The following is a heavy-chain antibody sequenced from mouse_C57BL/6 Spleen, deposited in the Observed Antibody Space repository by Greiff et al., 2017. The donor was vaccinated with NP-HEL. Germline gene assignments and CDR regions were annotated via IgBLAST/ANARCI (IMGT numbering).Heavy chain of an antibody. Sequence: DVQLQESGPGLVKPSQSLSLTCSVTGYSITSGYYWNWIRQFPGNKLEWMGYISYDGSNNYNPSLKNRISITRDTSKNQFFLKLNSVTTEDTATYYCARDDYDDDWFAYWGQGTLVTVSA. CDR3: ARDDYDDDWFAY. V-gene: IGHV3-6*01. CDR1: GYSITSGYY. J-gene: IGHJ3*01. CDR2: ISYDGSN. D-gene: IGHD2-4*01.